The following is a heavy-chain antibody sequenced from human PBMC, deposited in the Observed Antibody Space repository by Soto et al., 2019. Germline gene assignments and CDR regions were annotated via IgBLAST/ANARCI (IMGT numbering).Heavy chain of an antibody. CDR1: GFTFSSYA. D-gene: IGHD3-22*01. J-gene: IGHJ4*02. CDR3: AKDYSDYYDSSGYFSD. CDR2: ISGSGGST. Sequence: GGSPRLSCAASGFTFSSYAMSWVRQAPGKGLEWVSAISGSGGSTYYADSVKGRFTISRDNSKNTLYLQMNSLRAEDAAVYYCAKDYSDYYDSSGYFSDWGQGTLVTVYS. V-gene: IGHV3-23*01.